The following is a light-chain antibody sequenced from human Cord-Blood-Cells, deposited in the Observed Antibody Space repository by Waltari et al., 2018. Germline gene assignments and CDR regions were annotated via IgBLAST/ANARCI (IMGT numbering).Light chain of an antibody. V-gene: IGLV2-8*01. CDR3: SSYAGSNNLRV. J-gene: IGLJ3*02. CDR1: SSDVGGYNY. CDR2: EVS. Sequence: QSALTQPPSASGSPGQSVTISCTGTSSDVGGYNYVSWYHQHPGKAPKLMIYEVSTRPSGVPDRFSGSKSGNTASLTVSGLQAEDEADYYCSSYAGSNNLRVFGGGTKLTVL.